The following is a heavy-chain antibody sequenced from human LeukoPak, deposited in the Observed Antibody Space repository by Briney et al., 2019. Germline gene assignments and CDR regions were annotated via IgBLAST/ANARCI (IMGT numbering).Heavy chain of an antibody. CDR2: IYSGGST. D-gene: IGHD5-12*01. J-gene: IGHJ4*02. CDR3: AKDRYSGYEIDY. CDR1: GFTVSSNY. V-gene: IGHV3-66*01. Sequence: PGGSLRLSCAASGFTVSSNYMSWVRQAPGKGLEWVSVIYSGGSTYYADSVKDRFTISRDNSKNTLYLQMSSLRAEDTAVYYCAKDRYSGYEIDYWGQGTLVTVSS.